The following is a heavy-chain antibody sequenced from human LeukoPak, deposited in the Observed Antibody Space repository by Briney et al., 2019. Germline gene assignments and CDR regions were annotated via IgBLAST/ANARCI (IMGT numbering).Heavy chain of an antibody. CDR2: INSDGSST. Sequence: PGGSLRLSCAASGYTFSSYWMHWVRQAPGKGLVWVSRINSDGSSTTYADSVKGRFTISRDNAKNTLYLQMNSLRAEDTAVYYCAELRSSAFDIWGQGTMVTVSS. D-gene: IGHD1-26*01. J-gene: IGHJ3*02. CDR3: AELRSSAFDI. CDR1: GYTFSSYW. V-gene: IGHV3-74*03.